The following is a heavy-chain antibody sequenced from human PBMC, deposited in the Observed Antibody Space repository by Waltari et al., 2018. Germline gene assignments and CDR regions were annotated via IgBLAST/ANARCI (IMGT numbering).Heavy chain of an antibody. J-gene: IGHJ2*01. CDR2: INHSGST. V-gene: IGHV4-34*01. D-gene: IGHD4-17*01. CDR1: GGSFSGYY. Sequence: QVQLQQWGAGLLKPSETLSLTCAVYGGSFSGYYWSWIRQPPGKGLEWIGEINHSGSTNYNPSLKSRVTISVDTSKNQFSLKLSSVTAADTAVYYCARGGYGVSYWYFDLWGRGTLVTVSS. CDR3: ARGGYGVSYWYFDL.